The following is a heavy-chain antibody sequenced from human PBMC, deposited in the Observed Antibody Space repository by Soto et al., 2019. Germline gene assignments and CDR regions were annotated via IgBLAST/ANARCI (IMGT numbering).Heavy chain of an antibody. J-gene: IGHJ4*02. CDR1: GFAIRSNA. D-gene: IGHD6-13*01. V-gene: IGHV3-30*04. CDR3: VRAAGIAAAGSSQGVL. CDR2: ISFEGSYK. Sequence: QVQLVESGGGVVQPGRSLRLSCEASGFAIRSNAIHWVRQAPGKGLEWVAVISFEGSYKYYADSVKGRFTASRDNSKNTVSLQMDSLTGEDSALYYCVRAAGIAAAGSSQGVLWGQGTLVTVSS.